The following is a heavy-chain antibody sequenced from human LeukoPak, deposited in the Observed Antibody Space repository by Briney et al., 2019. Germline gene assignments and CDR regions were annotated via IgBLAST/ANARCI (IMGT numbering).Heavy chain of an antibody. CDR3: ARDRKSGSPYEDLFEH. D-gene: IGHD5-12*01. J-gene: IGHJ4*02. CDR2: INSDGSIT. Sequence: GGSLRLSCAASGFTFSSYWMHCVHQTPGQGLVWVSRINSDGSITTYADSVKGRFTISRDNAKKTLYLQMNSLRDEETSVYYFARDRKSGSPYEDLFEHWGQGSLVSVSS. V-gene: IGHV3-74*01. CDR1: GFTFSSYW.